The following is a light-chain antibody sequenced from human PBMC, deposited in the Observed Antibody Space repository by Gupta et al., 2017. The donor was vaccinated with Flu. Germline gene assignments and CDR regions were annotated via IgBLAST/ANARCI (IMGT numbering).Light chain of an antibody. CDR2: EVS. CDR1: SSDIGSSDY. Sequence: QPALTQPASVSASPGQSIAISCTGSSSDIGSSDYVSWYQRHPTKAPKLLLFEVSRRPGGISDRFSGSKSGDTASLTISGLLDEDEGVYYCSSYERTNTGVVFGGGTKLTVL. J-gene: IGLJ2*01. V-gene: IGLV2-14*03. CDR3: SSYERTNTGVV.